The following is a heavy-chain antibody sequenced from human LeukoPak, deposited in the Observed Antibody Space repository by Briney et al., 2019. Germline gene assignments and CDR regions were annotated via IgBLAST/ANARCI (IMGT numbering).Heavy chain of an antibody. CDR2: IYPGDSDT. CDR3: ARHKRYSSGWYGWYFDL. D-gene: IGHD6-19*01. CDR1: GYSFTSYW. J-gene: IGHJ2*01. Sequence: GESLKISCKGSGYSFTSYWIGWVRQMPGKGLEWMGIIYPGDSDTRYSPSFQGQVTNSADKSISTAYLQWSSLKASDTAMYYCARHKRYSSGWYGWYFDLWGRGTLVTVSS. V-gene: IGHV5-51*01.